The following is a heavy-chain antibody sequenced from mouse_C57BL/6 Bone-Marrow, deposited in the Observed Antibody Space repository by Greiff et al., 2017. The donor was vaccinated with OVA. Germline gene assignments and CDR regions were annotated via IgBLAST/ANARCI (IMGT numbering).Heavy chain of an antibody. CDR1: GFSLTSYA. V-gene: IGHV2-9-1*01. J-gene: IGHJ3*01. Sequence: QVQLKESGPGLVAPSQSLSITCTVSGFSLTSYAISWVRQPPGKGLEWLGVIWPGGGKNYTSALKSRMSIRNDNSKSQVFLKMTSLQTDDTARYYCARNNWDPSWFAYWGQGTLVTVSA. CDR3: ARNNWDPSWFAY. CDR2: IWPGGGK. D-gene: IGHD4-1*01.